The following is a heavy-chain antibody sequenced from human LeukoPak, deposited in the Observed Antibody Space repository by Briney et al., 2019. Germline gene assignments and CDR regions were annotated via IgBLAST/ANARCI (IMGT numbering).Heavy chain of an antibody. D-gene: IGHD6-19*01. Sequence: GGSLRLSCAASGFTFSSYSMNWVRQAPGKGLEWVSSISSSSSYIYYADSVKGRFTISRDNAKNSLYLQMNSLRAEDTAVYYCARAALSSGWYYYYYMDVWGKGTTVTISS. V-gene: IGHV3-21*01. CDR1: GFTFSSYS. J-gene: IGHJ6*03. CDR2: ISSSSSYI. CDR3: ARAALSSGWYYYYYMDV.